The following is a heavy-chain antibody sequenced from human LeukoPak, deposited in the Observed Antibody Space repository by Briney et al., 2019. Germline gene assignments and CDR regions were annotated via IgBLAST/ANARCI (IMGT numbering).Heavy chain of an antibody. J-gene: IGHJ4*02. V-gene: IGHV4-34*01. Sequence: SETLSLTCAVYGGSFNDYFWNWIRESPGKGLEWIGEINHDGGTNYNPSLKSRVTISVDTSKNQFSLKLSSVTAADTAVYYCARGVDDYGDYAYFDYWGQGTLVTVSS. D-gene: IGHD4-17*01. CDR2: INHDGGT. CDR1: GGSFNDYF. CDR3: ARGVDDYGDYAYFDY.